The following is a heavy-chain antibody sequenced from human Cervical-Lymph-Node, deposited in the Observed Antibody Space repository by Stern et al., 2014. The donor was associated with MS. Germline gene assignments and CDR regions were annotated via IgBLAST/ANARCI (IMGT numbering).Heavy chain of an antibody. CDR3: ARDVARKYYFDS. D-gene: IGHD2-21*01. J-gene: IGHJ4*02. V-gene: IGHV1-46*01. CDR1: PPTFTSPY. Sequence: QVQLIQSRPDAKPPRPSPRVSCKPPPPTFTSPYTHWVRHAPGQALQPIGLINPSTGSSIYAQRFQGRVAMTRDTSSTTVYLELSSLTSEETALYYCARDVARKYYFDSWGQGTLVTVSS. CDR2: INPSTGSS.